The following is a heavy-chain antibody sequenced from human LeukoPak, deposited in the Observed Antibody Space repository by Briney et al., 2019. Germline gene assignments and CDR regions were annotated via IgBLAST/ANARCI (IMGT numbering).Heavy chain of an antibody. CDR1: GFTFSSYA. CDR2: VTDNGGAT. V-gene: IGHV3-23*01. J-gene: IGHJ4*02. Sequence: GGSLRLSCAASGFTFSSYAMSWVRQAPGKGLEWVSSVTDNGGATYYADSIKGRFTISRDNSKNMVYLQMDNLRDEDTAIYYCAKRFSYIDYWGQGAPVTVSS. D-gene: IGHD3-16*01. CDR3: AKRFSYIDY.